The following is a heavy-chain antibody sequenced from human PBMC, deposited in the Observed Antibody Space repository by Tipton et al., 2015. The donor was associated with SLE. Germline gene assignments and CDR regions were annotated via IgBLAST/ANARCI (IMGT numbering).Heavy chain of an antibody. D-gene: IGHD3-10*01. J-gene: IGHJ5*02. V-gene: IGHV4-61*02. CDR1: GDSISSGRYY. Sequence: TLSLTCTVSGDSISSGRYYWTWIRQPAGKGLEWIGRIYTSESTYYNPSLKSRVTISVDTSKNQFSLKLSSVTAADTAVYYCARGDYYSWFDPWGQGTLVTVSS. CDR2: IYTSEST. CDR3: ARGDYYSWFDP.